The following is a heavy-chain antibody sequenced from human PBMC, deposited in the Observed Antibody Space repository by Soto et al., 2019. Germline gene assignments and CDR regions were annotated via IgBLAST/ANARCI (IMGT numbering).Heavy chain of an antibody. CDR2: INQDGSEK. Sequence: GGSLRLSRAASGVTFSGYWMNWVRQAPGKGLEWVSNINQDGSEKSYVDSVKGRFTFSRDNAKNSLYLQMNSLRAEDTAMYSLAIYCGSPSCFIGLSDHWGPGTLVTVPS. D-gene: IGHD2-2*01. V-gene: IGHV3-7*01. CDR1: GVTFSGYW. J-gene: IGHJ4*02. CDR3: AIYCGSPSCFIGLSDH.